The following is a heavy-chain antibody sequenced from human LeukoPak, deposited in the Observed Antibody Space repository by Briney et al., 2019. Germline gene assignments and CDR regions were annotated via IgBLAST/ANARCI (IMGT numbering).Heavy chain of an antibody. CDR2: IIPIFGTA. J-gene: IGHJ6*03. Sequence: GASVKVSCKASGGTFSSYAISWVRQAPGQRLEWMGGIIPIFGTANYAQKFQGGVTITADESTSTAYMELSSLRSEDTAVYYCARGEGDGYNDYYYYMDVWGKGTTVTVSS. CDR3: ARGEGDGYNDYYYYMDV. V-gene: IGHV1-69*13. CDR1: GGTFSSYA. D-gene: IGHD5-24*01.